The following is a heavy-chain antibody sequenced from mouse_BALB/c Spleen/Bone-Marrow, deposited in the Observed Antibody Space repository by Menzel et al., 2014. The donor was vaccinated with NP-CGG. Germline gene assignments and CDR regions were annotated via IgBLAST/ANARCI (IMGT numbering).Heavy chain of an antibody. D-gene: IGHD1-1*01. CDR3: AREGSSPYYFDY. J-gene: IGHJ2*01. V-gene: IGHV1-87*01. CDR2: IYPEDGDT. CDR1: GYTFTSYW. Sequence: VMLVESGAELARPGASVKLSCKASGYTFTSYWMQWVKQRPGQGLEWIGAIYPEDGDTRYTQKFKGKATLTADKSSSTAYMQLSSLASEDSAVYYCAREGSSPYYFDYWGQGTTLTVSS.